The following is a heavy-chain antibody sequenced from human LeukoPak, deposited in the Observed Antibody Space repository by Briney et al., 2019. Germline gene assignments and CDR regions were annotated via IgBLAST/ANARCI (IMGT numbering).Heavy chain of an antibody. Sequence: GSLRLSCAASGFTFSNAWMTWVRQALGKGPEWLGRIRGKADGETTDYAAPAKGRFTISRDDSKNILYLQMNSLTTEDTAVYYCILAAAGPAYWGQGALVTVSS. CDR3: ILAAAGPAY. CDR1: GFTFSNAW. V-gene: IGHV3-15*01. J-gene: IGHJ4*02. D-gene: IGHD6-13*01. CDR2: IRGKADGETT.